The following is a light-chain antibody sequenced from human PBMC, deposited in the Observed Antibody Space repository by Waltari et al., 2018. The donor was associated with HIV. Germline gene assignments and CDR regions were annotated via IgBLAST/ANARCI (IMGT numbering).Light chain of an antibody. V-gene: IGKV3-15*01. CDR1: QSVSSN. CDR2: GAS. J-gene: IGKJ1*01. Sequence: EIVMTQSPATLSVSPGERATLSCRASQSVSSNVAWYQQKPGQAPRLLIYGASTRATGVPARFSGSGSGTEFTLIISSLQSEDFAVYYCQQYTNRPPRTFGQGIKVEVK. CDR3: QQYTNRPPRT.